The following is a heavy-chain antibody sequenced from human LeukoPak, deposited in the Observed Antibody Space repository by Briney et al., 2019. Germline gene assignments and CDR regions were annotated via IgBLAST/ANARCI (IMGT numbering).Heavy chain of an antibody. CDR2: IYADFDNT. J-gene: IGHJ6*03. V-gene: IGHV3-53*01. Sequence: SGGSLRLSFAVSGFTVSGDYMSWLRQAPGRGLEWVSVIYADFDNTDYADSVRGRFTISRDSSKNTLYLQMNSLRAEDTAVYYCARRADWTVTTVDYYYYYMDVWGKGTTVTVSS. CDR1: GFTVSGDY. D-gene: IGHD4-17*01. CDR3: ARRADWTVTTVDYYYYYMDV.